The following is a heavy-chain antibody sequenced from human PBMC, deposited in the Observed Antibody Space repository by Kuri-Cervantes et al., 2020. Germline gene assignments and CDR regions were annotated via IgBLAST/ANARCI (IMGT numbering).Heavy chain of an antibody. J-gene: IGHJ4*02. V-gene: IGHV4-59*12. D-gene: IGHD3-22*01. CDR3: AREWITFYYDSSGYQGFDS. Sequence: GSLRLSCTVSGGSISSYYWSWIRQPPGKGLEWIGYIYYSGSTNYNPSLKSRVTISVDKSKNQFSLKLTSVTAADTAVYYCAREWITFYYDSSGYQGFDSWGQGTLVTVSS. CDR1: GGSISSYY. CDR2: IYYSGST.